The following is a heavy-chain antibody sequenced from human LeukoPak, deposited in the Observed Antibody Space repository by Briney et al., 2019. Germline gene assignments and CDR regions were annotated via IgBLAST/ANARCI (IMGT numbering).Heavy chain of an antibody. D-gene: IGHD3-10*01. V-gene: IGHV6-1*01. Sequence: SQTLSLTCAISGDSVSNNSADWNWIRQSPSRGLEWLGRTYYRSKWYNDYAVSVKSRITINPDTSKNQFSLQLNSVTPEDTAVYYCARESGKRGAVDYWGQGTLVTVSS. J-gene: IGHJ4*02. CDR3: ARESGKRGAVDY. CDR2: TYYRSKWYN. CDR1: GDSVSNNSAD.